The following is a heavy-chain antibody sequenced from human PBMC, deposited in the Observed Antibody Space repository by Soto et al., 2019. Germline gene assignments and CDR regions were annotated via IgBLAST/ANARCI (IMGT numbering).Heavy chain of an antibody. J-gene: IGHJ6*02. Sequence: VASVKVSCKASGYTFTSYGISWGRQAPGQGLEWMGWISAYNGNTNYAQKLQGRVTMTTDTSTSTAYMELRSLRSDDTAVYYCARDLKRRVVPSAAPFGMFVCGLGTT. CDR2: ISAYNGNT. V-gene: IGHV1-18*04. D-gene: IGHD2-15*01. CDR1: GYTFTSYG. CDR3: ARDLKRRVVPSAAPFGMFV.